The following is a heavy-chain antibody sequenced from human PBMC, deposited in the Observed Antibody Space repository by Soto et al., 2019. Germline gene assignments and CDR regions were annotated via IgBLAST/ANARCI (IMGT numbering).Heavy chain of an antibody. CDR2: ISAYNGDI. Sequence: QVQLVQSGDELKKPGASVKVSCKASGYTFNSYGMSWVRQAPGQGREWMGWISAYNGDIKYAQKFQGRVTMTTDPSPTPVYMELRGLKSDDTAVYYCATGPAVAGTRWFDPWGQGTLVIVSS. CDR1: GYTFNSYG. J-gene: IGHJ5*02. V-gene: IGHV1-18*01. CDR3: ATGPAVAGTRWFDP. D-gene: IGHD6-19*01.